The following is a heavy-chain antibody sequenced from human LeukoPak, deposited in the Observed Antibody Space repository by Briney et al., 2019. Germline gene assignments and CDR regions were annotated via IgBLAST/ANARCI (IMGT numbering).Heavy chain of an antibody. CDR3: ATLAARHGMGY. D-gene: IGHD6-6*01. CDR1: GYTFTDYY. V-gene: IGHV1-46*01. CDR2: INPSGGST. Sequence: ASVKVSCKASGYTFTDYYMHWVRQAPGQGLEWMGIINPSGGSTSYAQKFQGRVTMTRVMSTSTVYMELSSLRSEDTAVYYCATLAARHGMGYWGQGTLVTVSS. J-gene: IGHJ4*02.